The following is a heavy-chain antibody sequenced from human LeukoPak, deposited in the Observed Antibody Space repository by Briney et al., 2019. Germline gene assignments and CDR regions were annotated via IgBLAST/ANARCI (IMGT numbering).Heavy chain of an antibody. CDR2: IYHSGST. D-gene: IGHD2-2*01. CDR3: ARGGYCSSTSCYVFDS. V-gene: IGHV4-4*02. J-gene: IGHJ4*02. Sequence: SGTLSLTCAVSGGSILSSNWWSWVRQPQGKGLEWIGEIYHSGSTNYNPSLKSRVTISVDKSKSQFSLELTSVTAADTALYYCARGGYCSSTSCYVFDSWGQGTLVTVSS. CDR1: GGSILSSNW.